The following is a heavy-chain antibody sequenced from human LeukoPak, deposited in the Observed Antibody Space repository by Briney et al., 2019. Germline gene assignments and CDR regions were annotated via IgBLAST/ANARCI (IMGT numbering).Heavy chain of an antibody. CDR2: IRSKAYGGTT. Sequence: GGSLRLSCTASGFTFGDYAMSWVRQAPGKGLEWVGFIRSKAYGGTTEYAASVKGRFTISRDDSKSIAYLQMNSLKTEDTAVCYCTRAERERGILTGYFFYYYYMDVWGKGTTVTVSS. V-gene: IGHV3-49*04. J-gene: IGHJ6*03. D-gene: IGHD3-9*01. CDR3: TRAERERGILTGYFFYYYYMDV. CDR1: GFTFGDYA.